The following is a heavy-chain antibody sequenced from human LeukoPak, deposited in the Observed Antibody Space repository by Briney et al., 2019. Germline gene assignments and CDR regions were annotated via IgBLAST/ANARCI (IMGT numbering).Heavy chain of an antibody. Sequence: ASVKVSCKASGYTFTNYAMNWVRQAPGQGLEWMGIINPSGGSTTYAQKFQGRVTMTRDMSTSTVYMELSSLRSEDTAVYHCARGGHLLSFGELPLPSLTSDYNYYMDVWGKGTTVTVSS. CDR2: INPSGGST. J-gene: IGHJ6*03. CDR3: ARGGHLLSFGELPLPSLTSDYNYYMDV. V-gene: IGHV1-46*01. CDR1: GYTFTNYA. D-gene: IGHD3-10*01.